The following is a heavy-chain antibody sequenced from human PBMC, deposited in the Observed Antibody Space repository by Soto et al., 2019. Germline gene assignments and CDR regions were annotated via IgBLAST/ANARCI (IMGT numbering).Heavy chain of an antibody. CDR2: IYPGDSDT. CDR1: EYRFTSYW. Sequence: GESLKISCQGSEYRFTSYWIGWVRQMPGKGLEWMGIIYPGDSDTRYSPSFQGQVTISADKSISTAYLQWSSLKASDTAMYYCARTAAAGKYYYGTDVWGQGTTVTVSS. J-gene: IGHJ6*02. V-gene: IGHV5-51*01. CDR3: ARTAAAGKYYYGTDV. D-gene: IGHD6-13*01.